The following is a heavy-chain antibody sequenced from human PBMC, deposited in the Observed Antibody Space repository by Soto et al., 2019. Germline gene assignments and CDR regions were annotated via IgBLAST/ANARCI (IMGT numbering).Heavy chain of an antibody. CDR3: TRDWNYYYETTAPRGY. CDR2: IRSKVFNTTA. Sequence: GGSLRLACAASGVSLEEFAVAGFRKAPGKGLEWVAFIRSKVFNTTAKYAPSVKDRFKVARDDSQSIAYLHMASLETEDTSIYFCTRDWNYYYETTAPRGYWGQGALVTVSS. D-gene: IGHD3-22*01. CDR1: GVSLEEFA. J-gene: IGHJ4*02. V-gene: IGHV3-49*03.